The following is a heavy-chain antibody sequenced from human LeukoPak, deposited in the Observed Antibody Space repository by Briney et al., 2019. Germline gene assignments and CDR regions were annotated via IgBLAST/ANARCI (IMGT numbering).Heavy chain of an antibody. Sequence: GGSLRLSYAASGFTFSSYWMHWVRQAPGKGLVWVSRINSDGSSTSYADSVKGRFTISRDNAKNTLYLQMNSLRAEDTAVYYCARAGWYCSSTSCSYFDYWGQGTLVTVSS. CDR3: ARAGWYCSSTSCSYFDY. D-gene: IGHD2-2*01. J-gene: IGHJ4*02. CDR1: GFTFSSYW. V-gene: IGHV3-74*01. CDR2: INSDGSST.